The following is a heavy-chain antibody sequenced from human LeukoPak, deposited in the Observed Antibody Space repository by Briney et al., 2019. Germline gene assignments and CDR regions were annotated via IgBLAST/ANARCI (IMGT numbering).Heavy chain of an antibody. D-gene: IGHD3-9*01. CDR2: ISEDGSNK. CDR1: GFTFSSYG. J-gene: IGHJ4*02. CDR3: ARVTEVYDILTGYYNRPYYFDY. V-gene: IGHV3-30*03. Sequence: PGRSLRLSCAASGFTFSSYGMHCVRQAPGRGLEWVAAISEDGSNKNYADSVKGRFTISRDNSNNMLYLQMNSLRAEDTAVYYCARVTEVYDILTGYYNRPYYFDYWGQGTLVTVSS.